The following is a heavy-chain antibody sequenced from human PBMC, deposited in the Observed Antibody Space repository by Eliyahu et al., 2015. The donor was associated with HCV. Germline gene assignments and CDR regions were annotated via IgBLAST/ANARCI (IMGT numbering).Heavy chain of an antibody. CDR1: GFVFSXYG. CDR3: AKPRQDQLLYTYYFDY. J-gene: IGHJ4*02. D-gene: IGHD2-2*02. CDR2: IRYDESNK. Sequence: QVQLVESGGGVVQPGGSLRLXCAASGFVFSXYGMXWVRQAPGKGLEWVAFIRYDESNKFYADSVRGRFTISRDNSKNTVFLQMNSLRPEDTAVYYCAKPRQDQLLYTYYFDYWGQGTLVTVSS. V-gene: IGHV3-30*02.